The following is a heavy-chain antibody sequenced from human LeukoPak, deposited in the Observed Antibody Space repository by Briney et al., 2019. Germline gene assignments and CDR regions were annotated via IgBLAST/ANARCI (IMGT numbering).Heavy chain of an antibody. CDR1: GFSFDDYA. V-gene: IGHV3-9*01. D-gene: IGHD2-2*01. CDR2: ISWNSGSI. CDR3: VKGGGSTSRTPFDY. Sequence: PGRSLRLSCAASGFSFDDYAMHWVRQAPGKGLEWVSGISWNSGSIDYAGSVKGRFTISRDNAKTSLYPQMNSLRAEDTASYYCVKGGGSTSRTPFDYWGQGILVTVSS. J-gene: IGHJ4*02.